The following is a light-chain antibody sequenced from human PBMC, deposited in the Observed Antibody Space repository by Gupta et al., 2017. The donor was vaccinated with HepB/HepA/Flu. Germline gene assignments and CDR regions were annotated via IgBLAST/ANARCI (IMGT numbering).Light chain of an antibody. Sequence: SYELTQPPSVSVSPGQTARITCSGDALPKQYAYWYQQKPGQAPVLWLYKDSERPSGIPERFSGSSSGTTVTLTISGVQAEDEADYYCQSADSSGTCWVFGGGTKLTVL. CDR3: QSADSSGTCWV. CDR2: KDS. V-gene: IGLV3-25*03. J-gene: IGLJ3*02. CDR1: ALPKQY.